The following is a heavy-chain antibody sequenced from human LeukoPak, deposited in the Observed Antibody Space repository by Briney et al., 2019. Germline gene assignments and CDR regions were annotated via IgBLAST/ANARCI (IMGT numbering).Heavy chain of an antibody. CDR1: GGSISSGGYY. V-gene: IGHV4-31*03. D-gene: IGHD3-9*01. J-gene: IGHJ4*02. CDR3: ASVRYFDRLIDY. CDR2: IYYSGST. Sequence: PSQTLSLTCTVSGGSISSGGYYWSWIRQHPGKGLEWIGYIYYSGSTYYNPSLKSRVTISVDTSKNQFSLKLSSVTAADTAVYYCASVRYFDRLIDYWGQGTLVTVSS.